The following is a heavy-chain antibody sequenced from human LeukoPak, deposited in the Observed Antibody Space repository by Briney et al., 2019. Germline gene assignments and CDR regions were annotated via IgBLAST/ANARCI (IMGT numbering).Heavy chain of an antibody. Sequence: SETPSLTCAVSGYSISSGYYWGWIRQPPGKGLEWIGSMYHSGRTSYNPSLKSRVTISVHTSKNQLSLKLNSVTAADTAVYYCARSDFWSGFDYWGQGTLVTVSS. CDR1: GYSISSGYY. CDR3: ARSDFWSGFDY. V-gene: IGHV4-38-2*01. CDR2: MYHSGRT. D-gene: IGHD3-3*01. J-gene: IGHJ4*02.